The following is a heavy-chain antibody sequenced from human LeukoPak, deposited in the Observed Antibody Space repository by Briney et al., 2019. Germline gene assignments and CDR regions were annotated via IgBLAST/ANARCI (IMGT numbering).Heavy chain of an antibody. CDR2: IYHSGST. CDR1: GGSISSSNW. Sequence: PSETLSLTCAVSGGSISSSNWWSRVRQPPGKGLEWIGEIYHSGSTNYNPSLKSRVTISVDKSKNQFSLKLSSVTAADTAVYYCARATTGGSGNPTDYWGQGTLVTVSS. V-gene: IGHV4-4*02. J-gene: IGHJ4*02. CDR3: ARATTGGSGNPTDY. D-gene: IGHD3-10*01.